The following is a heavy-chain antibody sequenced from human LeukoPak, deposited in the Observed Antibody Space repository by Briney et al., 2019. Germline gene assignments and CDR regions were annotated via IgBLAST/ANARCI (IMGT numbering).Heavy chain of an antibody. CDR3: VRVINSGSYPDYFDY. J-gene: IGHJ4*02. V-gene: IGHV3-7*04. Sequence: HPGGSPRLSCAASGFTFSSYWMSWVRQAPGKGLEWVANIKQDGSEKYYVDSVKGRFTISRDNAKNSLYLQMNSLRAEDTAVYYCVRVINSGSYPDYFDYWGQGTLVTVSS. CDR1: GFTFSSYW. CDR2: IKQDGSEK. D-gene: IGHD1-26*01.